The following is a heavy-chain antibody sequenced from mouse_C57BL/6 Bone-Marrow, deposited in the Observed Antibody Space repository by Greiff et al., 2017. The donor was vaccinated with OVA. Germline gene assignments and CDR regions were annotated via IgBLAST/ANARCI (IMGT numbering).Heavy chain of an antibody. D-gene: IGHD1-1*01. CDR2: ISNLAYSI. CDR1: GFTFSDYG. J-gene: IGHJ1*03. Sequence: VQLKESGGGLVQPGGSLKLSCAASGFTFSDYGMAWVRQAPRKGPEWVAFISNLAYSIYYADTVTGRFTISRENAKNTLYLEMSSLRSEDTAMYYCARQNNYGSSLYWYFDVWGTGTTVTVSS. V-gene: IGHV5-15*01. CDR3: ARQNNYGSSLYWYFDV.